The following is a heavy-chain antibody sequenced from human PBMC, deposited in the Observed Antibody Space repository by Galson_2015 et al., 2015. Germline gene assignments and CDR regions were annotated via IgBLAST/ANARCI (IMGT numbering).Heavy chain of an antibody. J-gene: IGHJ4*02. CDR3: ARDGEYQPPFDY. Sequence: SLRLSCAASGFTFSSYAMHWVRQAPGKGLEWVAVISYDGSNKYYADSVKGRFTISRDNSKNTLYLQMNSLRAEDTAVYYCARDGEYQPPFDYWGQGTLVTVSS. V-gene: IGHV3-30-3*01. CDR1: GFTFSSYA. D-gene: IGHD2-2*01. CDR2: ISYDGSNK.